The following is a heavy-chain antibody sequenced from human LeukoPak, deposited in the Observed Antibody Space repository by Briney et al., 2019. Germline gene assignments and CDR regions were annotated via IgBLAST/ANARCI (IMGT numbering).Heavy chain of an antibody. CDR1: GGSFSSYY. V-gene: IGHV4-59*08. Sequence: SETLSLTCTVSGGSFSSYYWSWIRQLPGKGLEWIGYIYYSGSTNYNPSFKSRVSISVDTSQNQFSLKLSSVTAADTAVYYCARLRPSMVRGLIHFDYWGQGTLVTVSS. CDR2: IYYSGST. D-gene: IGHD3-10*01. CDR3: ARLRPSMVRGLIHFDY. J-gene: IGHJ4*02.